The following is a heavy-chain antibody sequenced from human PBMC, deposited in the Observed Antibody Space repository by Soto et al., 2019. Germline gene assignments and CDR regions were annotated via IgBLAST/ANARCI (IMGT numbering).Heavy chain of an antibody. CDR2: IYYSGST. J-gene: IGHJ3*02. CDR3: ARDSGELSTHDAFDI. Sequence: SETLSLSCTVSGGSISSGGYYWSWIRQHPGKGLEWIGYIYYSGSTYYNPSLKSRVTISVDTSKNQFSLKLSSVTAADTAVYYCARDSGELSTHDAFDIWGQGTMVTVSS. D-gene: IGHD3-16*02. CDR1: GGSISSGGYY. V-gene: IGHV4-31*03.